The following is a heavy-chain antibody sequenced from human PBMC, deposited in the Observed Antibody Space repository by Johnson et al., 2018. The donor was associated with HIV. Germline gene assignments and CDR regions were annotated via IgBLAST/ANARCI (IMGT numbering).Heavy chain of an antibody. V-gene: IGHV3-73*01. CDR1: GFTFSGSA. J-gene: IGHJ3*01. CDR3: ARGYGDYSDFFDV. Sequence: EVQLVESGGGVVQPGRSLRLSCAASGFTFSGSAMHWVRQASGKGLEWVGRIRSNANSYATAYAASVKGRFTISRDDSKNTAYLQMNSLRAEDTALYYCARGYGDYSDFFDVWGQGTMVTVSS. D-gene: IGHD4-17*01. CDR2: IRSNANSYAT.